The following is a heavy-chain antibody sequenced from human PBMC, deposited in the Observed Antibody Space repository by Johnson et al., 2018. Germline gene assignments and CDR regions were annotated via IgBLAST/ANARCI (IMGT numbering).Heavy chain of an antibody. D-gene: IGHD6-19*01. CDR2: ISNDGNNK. V-gene: IGHV3-30*03. J-gene: IGHJ6*03. CDR1: GFTLSIYG. CDR3: VSDRPFSRGWRLTYYYMDV. Sequence: QVQLVQSGGGVVQPGRSLRLSCAASGFTLSIYGMYWVRQAPGKGLEWVAVISNDGNNKYYVDFVQGRFFISRDIYKNTLYLQMNSLRIEDTAVYYCVSDRPFSRGWRLTYYYMDVWGRGTTVTVSS.